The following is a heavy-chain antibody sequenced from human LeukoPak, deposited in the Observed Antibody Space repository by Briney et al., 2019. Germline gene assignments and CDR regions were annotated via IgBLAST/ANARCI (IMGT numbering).Heavy chain of an antibody. V-gene: IGHV3-30*02. J-gene: IGHJ5*02. CDR1: GFTFSSYG. D-gene: IGHD6-19*01. CDR3: ARIYSSGWPNWFDP. CDR2: IRSDGHNK. Sequence: GGSLRLSCATSGFTFSSYGMHWVRQAPGKGLEWVAFIRSDGHNKNYADSVKGRFTISRDNSKNTLYLQMNSLRAEDTAVYYCARIYSSGWPNWFDPWGQGTLVTVSS.